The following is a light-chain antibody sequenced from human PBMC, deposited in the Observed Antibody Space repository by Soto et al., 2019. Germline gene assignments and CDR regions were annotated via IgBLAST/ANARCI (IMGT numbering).Light chain of an antibody. V-gene: IGLV1-47*01. Sequence: QSVLTQPPSASGTPGQRVTLSCSGSSSNIGSNYVYWYQQLPGTAPKLLVYKNNQRPSGVPDRFSGSKSGTSASLAISGLRSDDEADYYCAAWDGSLSGPVFGGGTKLTVL. J-gene: IGLJ3*02. CDR1: SSNIGSNY. CDR3: AAWDGSLSGPV. CDR2: KNN.